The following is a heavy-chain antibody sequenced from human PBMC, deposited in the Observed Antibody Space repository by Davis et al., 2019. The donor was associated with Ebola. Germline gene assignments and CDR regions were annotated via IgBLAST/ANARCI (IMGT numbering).Heavy chain of an antibody. J-gene: IGHJ4*02. CDR3: ARLETVAGLDY. CDR2: IYHSGVT. V-gene: IGHV4-59*01. D-gene: IGHD6-19*01. CDR1: GGSISSYY. Sequence: MPGGSLRLSCTVSGGSISSYYWSWIRQPPGKGLEWIGYIYHSGVTNHNPSLKSRVTISVDTSKNQFSLKLSSVTAADTAVYYCARLETVAGLDYWGQGTLVTVSS.